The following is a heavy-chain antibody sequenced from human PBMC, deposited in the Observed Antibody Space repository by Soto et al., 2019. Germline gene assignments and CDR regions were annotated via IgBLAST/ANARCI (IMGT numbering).Heavy chain of an antibody. Sequence: APVKVSWKASASTVRGYYMHWVRQAPGQVLEWMGWVNPSGGTNYAQKFQGRVTMTSDTSTSTAYMDLRRLRSDDTAVYYCAIHQSIEVTSRIWSHSWRHGTPVTVSS. J-gene: IGHJ5*01. V-gene: IGHV1-2*02. CDR1: ASTVRGYY. D-gene: IGHD4-17*01. CDR3: AIHQSIEVTSRIWSHS. CDR2: VNPSGGT.